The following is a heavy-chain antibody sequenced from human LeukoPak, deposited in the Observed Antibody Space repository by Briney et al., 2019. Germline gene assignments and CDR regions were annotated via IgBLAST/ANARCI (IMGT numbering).Heavy chain of an antibody. D-gene: IGHD3-9*01. CDR3: AQTGRYFDWFYDY. CDR1: GFTFSSYA. J-gene: IGHJ4*02. CDR2: ISGSGGST. Sequence: PGGSLRLSCAASGFTFSSYAMSWVRQAPGKGLEWVSAISGSGGSTYYADSVKGRFTISRDNSKNTLYLQMSSLRAEDTAVYYCAQTGRYFDWFYDYWGQGTLVTVSS. V-gene: IGHV3-23*01.